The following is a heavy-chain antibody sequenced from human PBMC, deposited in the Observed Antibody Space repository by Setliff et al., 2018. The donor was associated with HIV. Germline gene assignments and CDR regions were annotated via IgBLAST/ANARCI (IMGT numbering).Heavy chain of an antibody. CDR3: ARSRGTQQEEYYFDY. D-gene: IGHD5-12*01. Sequence: SETLSLTCTVSGGSISSGGYYWSWIRQPAGKGLEWIGRIYSSGSTTYSPSLKSRVTILLDPSKNQFSLKLSSVTAADTAVYYCARSRGTQQEEYYFDYWVPGTLVTVSS. CDR2: IYSSGST. CDR1: GGSISSGGYY. V-gene: IGHV4-61*02. J-gene: IGHJ4*02.